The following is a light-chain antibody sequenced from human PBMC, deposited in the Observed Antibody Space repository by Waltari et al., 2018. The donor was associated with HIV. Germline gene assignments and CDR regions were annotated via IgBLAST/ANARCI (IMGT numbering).Light chain of an antibody. J-gene: IGLJ2*01. CDR1: RSDVGGYNF. Sequence: QSALTQPPSASGSPGQSVTISCTGTRSDVGGYNFVSWYQQHPGKAPKLMIFKVTKRPSGVPARFSGSKTGNTASLTVSGLRADDEADYYCSSYAGGNNLVFGGGTKLTVL. CDR2: KVT. V-gene: IGLV2-8*01. CDR3: SSYAGGNNLV.